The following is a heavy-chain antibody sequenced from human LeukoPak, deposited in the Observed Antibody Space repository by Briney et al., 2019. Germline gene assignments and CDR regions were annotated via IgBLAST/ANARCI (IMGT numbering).Heavy chain of an antibody. CDR1: GYTFTGYY. V-gene: IGHV1-2*02. Sequence: ASVKVSCKASGYTFTGYYMHWVRQAPGQGLEWMGWINPNSGGTNYAQKFQGRVTMTRDTPISTAYMELSRLRSDDTAVYYCARVGLIYYYGMDVWGQGTTVTVSS. D-gene: IGHD2-8*01. CDR2: INPNSGGT. CDR3: ARVGLIYYYGMDV. J-gene: IGHJ6*02.